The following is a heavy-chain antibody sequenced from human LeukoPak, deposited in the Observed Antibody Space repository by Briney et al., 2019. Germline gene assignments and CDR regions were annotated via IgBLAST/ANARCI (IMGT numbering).Heavy chain of an antibody. CDR1: GGSFTSYY. CDR3: ARDPGGSAKFDF. Sequence: PSETLSLTCTVSGGSFTSYYWSWIRQPPGKGLEWIGYIYHSGSTNYNPSLKSRVAISVDTSKNQFSLKLSSVTAADTAVYYCARDPGGSAKFDFWGQGTLVTVSS. CDR2: IYHSGST. J-gene: IGHJ4*02. D-gene: IGHD3-10*01. V-gene: IGHV4-59*01.